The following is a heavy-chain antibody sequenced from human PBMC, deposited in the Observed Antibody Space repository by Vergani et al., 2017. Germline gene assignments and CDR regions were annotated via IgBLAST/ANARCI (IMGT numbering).Heavy chain of an antibody. Sequence: QLQLQESGPGLVKPSETLSLTCTVSGGSISSSSYYWGWIRQPPGKGLEWIGSIYYSGSTYYNPSLKSRVTISVDTSKNQFSLKLGSVTAADTAGYYCARLGRAVAGPRVDYWGQGTLVTVSS. CDR3: ARLGRAVAGPRVDY. D-gene: IGHD6-19*01. CDR1: GGSISSSSYY. J-gene: IGHJ4*02. CDR2: IYYSGST. V-gene: IGHV4-39*01.